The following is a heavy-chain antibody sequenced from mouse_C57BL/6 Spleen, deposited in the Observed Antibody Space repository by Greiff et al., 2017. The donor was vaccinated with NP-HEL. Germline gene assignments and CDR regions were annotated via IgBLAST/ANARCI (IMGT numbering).Heavy chain of an antibody. Sequence: VQLQQSGAELVKPGASVKISCKASGYAFSSYWMNWVKQRPGKGLEWIGQIYPGDGDTNYNGKIKGKATLTADKSSSTAYMQISSLTSEDSAVYFCARGALYYAMDYWGRGTSVTVSS. J-gene: IGHJ4*01. V-gene: IGHV1-80*01. CDR2: IYPGDGDT. CDR3: ARGALYYAMDY. CDR1: GYAFSSYW.